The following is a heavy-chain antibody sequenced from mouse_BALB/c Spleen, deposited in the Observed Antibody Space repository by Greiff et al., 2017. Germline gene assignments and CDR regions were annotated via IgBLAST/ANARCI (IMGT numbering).Heavy chain of an antibody. CDR3: ARDYYGGDY. J-gene: IGHJ2*01. CDR2: ISTYYGDA. Sequence: VKLQESGAELVRPGVSVKISCKGSGYTFTDYAMHWVKQSHAKSLEWIGVISTYYGDASYNQKFKGKATMTVDKSSSTAYMELARLTSEDSAIYYCARDYYGGDYWGQGTTLTVSS. V-gene: IGHV1S137*01. D-gene: IGHD1-1*01. CDR1: GYTFTDYA.